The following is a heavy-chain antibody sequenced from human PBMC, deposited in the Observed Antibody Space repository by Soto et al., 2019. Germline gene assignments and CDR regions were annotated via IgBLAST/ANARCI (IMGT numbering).Heavy chain of an antibody. V-gene: IGHV4-39*01. CDR3: ARLRNTIVGLSFDH. CDR1: GGSISSSSYY. Sequence: SETLSLTCTVSGGSISSSSYYWGWIRQPPGKGLEWIGSIYYSGSTYYNPSLKSRVTISVDTSKNQFSLKLSSVTAADTAVYYCARLRNTIVGLSFDHWGQGTLVTVPS. J-gene: IGHJ4*02. CDR2: IYYSGST. D-gene: IGHD3-16*02.